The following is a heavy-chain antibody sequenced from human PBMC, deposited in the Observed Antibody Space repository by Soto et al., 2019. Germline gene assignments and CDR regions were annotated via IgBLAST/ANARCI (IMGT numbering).Heavy chain of an antibody. Sequence: EMQLVESGGGSVQPGRSLRLSCAASGFSFDDYGMHWVRQGPGKGLEWVSGISWNSGDIYYADSVKGRFTISRDNAKKSLYLQLNSPKTEYTALYYCVKDNDLDRVGPFDYWGQGILVTVSS. D-gene: IGHD5-12*01. CDR1: GFSFDDYG. V-gene: IGHV3-9*01. CDR2: ISWNSGDI. CDR3: VKDNDLDRVGPFDY. J-gene: IGHJ4*02.